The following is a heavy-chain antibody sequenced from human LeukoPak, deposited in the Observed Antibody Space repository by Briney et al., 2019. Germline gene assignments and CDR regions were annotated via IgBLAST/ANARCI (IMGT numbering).Heavy chain of an antibody. J-gene: IGHJ5*02. CDR2: ISGSGGST. D-gene: IGHD6-13*01. Sequence: GGSLRLSCAASGFTFSSYAMSWVRQAPVKGLEWVSAISGSGGSTYYADSVKDRFTISRDNSKNTLYLQMNSLRAEDTAVYYCAKDLSWYGGNSLHNWIDPWGQGTLVTVSS. V-gene: IGHV3-23*01. CDR1: GFTFSSYA. CDR3: AKDLSWYGGNSLHNWIDP.